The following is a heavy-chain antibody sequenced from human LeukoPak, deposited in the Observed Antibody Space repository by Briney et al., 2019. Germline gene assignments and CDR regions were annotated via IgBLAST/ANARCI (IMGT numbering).Heavy chain of an antibody. CDR1: EFTFSSYG. D-gene: IGHD2-15*01. CDR2: IWYDGNTK. J-gene: IGHJ6*03. V-gene: IGHV3-33*06. CDR3: AKDPCSGGSCYSYYYYYYMDV. Sequence: PGRSLRLSCAASEFTFSSYGMHWVRQAPGKGLEWVAFIWYDGNTKYYADSVKCRFTISRDNSKNTLYLQMNSLRAEDTAVYYCAKDPCSGGSCYSYYYYYYMDVWGKGTTVTVSS.